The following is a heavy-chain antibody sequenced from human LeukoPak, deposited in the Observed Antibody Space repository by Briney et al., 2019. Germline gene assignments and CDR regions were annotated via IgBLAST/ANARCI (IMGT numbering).Heavy chain of an antibody. D-gene: IGHD4-23*01. CDR2: ISGSGGST. CDR1: GFTFSSYA. CDR3: VKGGGNVRRYFEY. V-gene: IGHV3-23*01. J-gene: IGHJ4*02. Sequence: GGSLRLSCAASGFTFSSYAMSWVRQAPGKGLEWVSGISGSGGSTYYADSVKGRFTISRDNSKNTLYLQTNSLRAEDTAVYYCVKGGGNVRRYFEYWGQGTLVTVS.